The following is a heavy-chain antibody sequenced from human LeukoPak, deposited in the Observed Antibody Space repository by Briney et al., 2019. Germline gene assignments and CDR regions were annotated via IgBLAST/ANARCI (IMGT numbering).Heavy chain of an antibody. Sequence: GEPLRLSCAASGFTFNTHWMAWVRQAPGRGLEWVANIKEDGSEKNYVDSVKGRFTISRDNAKNSLYLQVNSLRGEDTAVYYCARDSYYKADYWGQGTLVTVSS. J-gene: IGHJ4*02. D-gene: IGHD3-22*01. CDR1: GFTFNTHW. CDR3: ARDSYYKADY. V-gene: IGHV3-7*01. CDR2: IKEDGSEK.